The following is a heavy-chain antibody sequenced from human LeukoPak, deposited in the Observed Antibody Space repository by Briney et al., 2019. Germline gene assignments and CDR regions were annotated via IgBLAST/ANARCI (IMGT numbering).Heavy chain of an antibody. V-gene: IGHV3-33*06. CDR3: AKGTGIVVVFATFDY. J-gene: IGHJ4*02. Sequence: GGSLRLSCAASGFTFSSYGMHWVRQAPGKGLEWVAVIWYDGSNKYYADSVKGRFTISRDNSKNTLYLQMNSLRAEDTAVYYCAKGTGIVVVFATFDYWGQGTLVTVSS. CDR2: IWYDGSNK. CDR1: GFTFSSYG. D-gene: IGHD3-22*01.